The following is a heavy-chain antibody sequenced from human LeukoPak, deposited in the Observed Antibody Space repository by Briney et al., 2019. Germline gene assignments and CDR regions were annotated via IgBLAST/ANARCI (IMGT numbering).Heavy chain of an antibody. V-gene: IGHV4-4*02. CDR2: VYHSGST. CDR1: GGSISSLNW. CDR3: ASRNYYDSSGYLDY. Sequence: SGTLSLTCAVSGGSISSLNWWSWVRPPPGKGREWIGEVYHSGSTNYNPSLKSRVTISVDKSKNQFSLKLSSVTAADTAVYYCASRNYYDSSGYLDYWGQGTLVTVSS. J-gene: IGHJ4*02. D-gene: IGHD3-22*01.